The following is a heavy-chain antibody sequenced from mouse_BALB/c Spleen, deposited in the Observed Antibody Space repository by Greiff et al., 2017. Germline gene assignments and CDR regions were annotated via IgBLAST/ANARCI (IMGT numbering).Heavy chain of an antibody. J-gene: IGHJ2*01. Sequence: VQLKESGPSLVKPSQTLSLTCSVTGDSITSGYWNWIRKFPGNKIEYMGYISYSGSTYYNPSLKSRISITRDTSKNQYYLQLNSVTTEDTATYYCARYYYGSSYFDYWGQGTTLTVSS. V-gene: IGHV3-8*02. D-gene: IGHD1-1*01. CDR2: ISYSGST. CDR1: GDSITSGY. CDR3: ARYYYGSSYFDY.